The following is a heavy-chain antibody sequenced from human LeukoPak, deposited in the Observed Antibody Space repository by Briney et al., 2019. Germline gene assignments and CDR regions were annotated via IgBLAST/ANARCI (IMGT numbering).Heavy chain of an antibody. CDR3: AKTLAARARIDY. Sequence: SETLSLTCNVSGGSTSTSNCHWGWIRQSPGTGLEWIGSISYSGSANYNPSLKSRVTVSVDTSKNQFSLKLSSVTAADTAVYYCAKTLAARARIDYWGQGTLVTVSS. CDR1: GGSTSTSNCH. V-gene: IGHV4-39*01. D-gene: IGHD6-6*01. J-gene: IGHJ4*02. CDR2: ISYSGSA.